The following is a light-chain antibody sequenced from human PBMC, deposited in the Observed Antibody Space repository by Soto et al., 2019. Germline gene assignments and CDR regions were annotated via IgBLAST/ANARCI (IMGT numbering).Light chain of an antibody. V-gene: IGLV2-14*01. J-gene: IGLJ3*02. CDR1: TSDVDYNR. CDR2: EVS. CDR3: SSYTIRRSRV. Sequence: QSALTQPASVTGSPGQSITISCTGTTSDVDYNRVSWYQQSPGTAPKLMISEVSNRPSGVSARFSGSRSGNTASLTISGLKPEDEGDYYCSSYTIRRSRVFGGGTKLTVL.